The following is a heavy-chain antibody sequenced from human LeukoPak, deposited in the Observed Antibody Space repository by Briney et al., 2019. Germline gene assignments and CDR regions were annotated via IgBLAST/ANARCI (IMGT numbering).Heavy chain of an antibody. CDR2: IKQDGSEK. CDR3: AREAGTGEY. CDR1: GFTFSNYW. V-gene: IGHV3-7*01. D-gene: IGHD6-19*01. J-gene: IGHJ4*02. Sequence: PGGSLRLSCAASGFTFSNYWMSWVRQAPGKGLEWVANIKQDGSEKYYVDSVKGRFTISGDNAKNSLYLQMNSLRAEDTALYYCAREAGTGEYWGQGTLVTVPS.